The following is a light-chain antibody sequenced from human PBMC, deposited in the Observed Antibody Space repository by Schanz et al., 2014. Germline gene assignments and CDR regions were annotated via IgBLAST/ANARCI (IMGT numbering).Light chain of an antibody. CDR3: QQYSSSLQFT. CDR2: GAS. Sequence: EIVLTQSPGTLSLSPGERATLSCRASESLRSSNYLAWHQRKPGQAPTLLIYGASSRATGIPDRFSGSGSGTDFTLTITRLEPEDFAVYYCQQYSSSLQFTFGPGTKVDIK. V-gene: IGKV3-20*01. J-gene: IGKJ3*01. CDR1: ESLRSSNY.